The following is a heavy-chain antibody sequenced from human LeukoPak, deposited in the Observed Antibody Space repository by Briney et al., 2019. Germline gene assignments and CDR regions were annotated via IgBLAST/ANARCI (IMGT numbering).Heavy chain of an antibody. V-gene: IGHV4-30-4*02. Sequence: SESLSLTSNVSGSSTTKVNFCSNCVSHPRGECLGWLGYIISRGITYYIPSLKRRVSSSVDTSHNHCSLSLRSVTAADTAVYYCARSTYYYDRSAFFFPDYFDYWGQGIQVTVSS. J-gene: IGHJ4*02. CDR1: GSSTTKVNFC. D-gene: IGHD3-22*01. CDR2: IISRGIT. CDR3: ARSTYYYDRSAFFFPDYFDY.